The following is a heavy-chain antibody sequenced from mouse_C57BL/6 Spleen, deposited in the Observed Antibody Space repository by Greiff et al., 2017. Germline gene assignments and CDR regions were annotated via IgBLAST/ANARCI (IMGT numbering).Heavy chain of an antibody. D-gene: IGHD1-1*01. V-gene: IGHV1-80*01. CDR1: GYAFSSYW. CDR2: IYPGDGDT. CDR3: AKCDTVVARNFDY. J-gene: IGHJ2*01. Sequence: QVQLQQSGAELVKPGASVTISCKASGYAFSSYWMNWVKQRPGKGLEWIGQIYPGDGDTNYNGKFKGKATLTADKSSSTAYMQLSSLTSEDSAVYCCAKCDTVVARNFDYWGQGTTRTVSS.